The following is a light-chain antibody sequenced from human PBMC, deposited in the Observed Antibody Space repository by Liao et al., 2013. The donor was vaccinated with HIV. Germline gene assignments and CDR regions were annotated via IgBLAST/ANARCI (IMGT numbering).Light chain of an antibody. Sequence: SYELTQPPSVSVSPGQTARITCSGDALPNQYAYWYQQKPGLAPILVIYKNDERPSGIPERFSGSSSGTTVTLTITGVQAEDEADYYCQSADSSGTYVFGTGTKVTVL. CDR1: ALPNQY. V-gene: IGLV3-25*03. CDR3: QSADSSGTYV. CDR2: KND. J-gene: IGLJ1*01.